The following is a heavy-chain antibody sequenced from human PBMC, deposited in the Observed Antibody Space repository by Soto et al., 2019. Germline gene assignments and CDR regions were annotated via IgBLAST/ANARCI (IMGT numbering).Heavy chain of an antibody. V-gene: IGHV3-23*01. CDR1: GFTFSTFA. CDR3: AKPPEDIAATGRTLYYYYGLDV. Sequence: GGSLRLSCAASGFTFSTFAMSWVRQAPGKGLEWVSAISGSGGSTYYADSVKGRFTISRDNSKNTLFLQMNGLRAEDTAVYYCAKPPEDIAATGRTLYYYYGLDVWGQGTTVTVAS. CDR2: ISGSGGST. J-gene: IGHJ6*02. D-gene: IGHD6-13*01.